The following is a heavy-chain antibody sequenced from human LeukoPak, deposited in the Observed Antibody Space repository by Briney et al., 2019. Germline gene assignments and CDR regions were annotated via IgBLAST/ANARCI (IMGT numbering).Heavy chain of an antibody. Sequence: SETLSLTCTVSGGSISTHYWSCIRQPPGKGLEWIGYMYYSGSTNYNPSLKSRVTISVDTSKNQFSLKLSSVTAADTAVYYCARQYYDSSGYSYYFDYWGQGTLVTVSS. CDR3: ARQYYDSSGYSYYFDY. J-gene: IGHJ4*02. D-gene: IGHD3-22*01. CDR1: GGSISTHY. V-gene: IGHV4-59*08. CDR2: MYYSGST.